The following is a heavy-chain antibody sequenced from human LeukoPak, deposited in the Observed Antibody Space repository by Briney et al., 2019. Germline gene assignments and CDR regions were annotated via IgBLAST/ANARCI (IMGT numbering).Heavy chain of an antibody. J-gene: IGHJ3*02. CDR1: GDSVSSNSAA. CDR3: ARGHSSWYFAHSTGDAFDI. Sequence: SQTLSLTCAISGDSVSSNSAAWNWIRQSPSRGLEWLGRTYYRSKWYNDYAVSVKSRIPINPDTSKNQFSLQLNSVTPEDTAVYYCARGHSSWYFAHSTGDAFDIWGQGTMVTVSS. CDR2: TYYRSKWYN. V-gene: IGHV6-1*01. D-gene: IGHD6-13*01.